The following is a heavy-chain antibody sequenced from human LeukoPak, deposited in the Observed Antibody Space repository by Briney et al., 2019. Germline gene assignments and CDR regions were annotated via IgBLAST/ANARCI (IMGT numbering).Heavy chain of an antibody. D-gene: IGHD6-6*01. CDR1: GYTFTGYY. J-gene: IGHJ5*02. CDR3: VRESRIAARQRYNWFDP. CDR2: INPNSGGT. Sequence: ASVKVSCKASGYTFTGYYMHWVRQAPGQGLEWMGWINPNSGGTNYAQEFQGRVTMTRDTSISTAYMELSRLRSDDTAVYYCVRESRIAARQRYNWFDPWGQGTLVTVSS. V-gene: IGHV1-2*02.